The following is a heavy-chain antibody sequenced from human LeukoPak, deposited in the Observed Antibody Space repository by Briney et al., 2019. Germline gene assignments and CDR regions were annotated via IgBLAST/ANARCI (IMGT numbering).Heavy chain of an antibody. CDR2: ISKDGTNK. CDR3: ASSSSGDYGAFDI. Sequence: PGGSLRLSCAASGFTFSSFHIHWVRQTPGKGLEWVAMISKDGTNKYYADSVKGRFTISRDNSKNTLYLQMNSLRAEDTAVYYCASSSSGDYGAFDIWGQGTMVTVSS. V-gene: IGHV3-30*14. J-gene: IGHJ3*02. D-gene: IGHD4-17*01. CDR1: GFTFSSFH.